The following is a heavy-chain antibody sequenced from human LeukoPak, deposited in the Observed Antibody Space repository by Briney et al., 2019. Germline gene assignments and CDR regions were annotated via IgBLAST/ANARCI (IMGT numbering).Heavy chain of an antibody. J-gene: IGHJ5*02. CDR3: AKDLTGIAAAGSEWFDP. D-gene: IGHD6-13*01. V-gene: IGHV3-23*01. CDR1: GFTFSSYA. CDR2: ISGSGGST. Sequence: GGSLRLSCAASGFTFSSYAMSWVRQAPGKGLEWVSAISGSGGSTYYADSVKGRFTISRDNSKNTLYLQMNSLRAEDTAVYYCAKDLTGIAAAGSEWFDPWGQGTLVTVSS.